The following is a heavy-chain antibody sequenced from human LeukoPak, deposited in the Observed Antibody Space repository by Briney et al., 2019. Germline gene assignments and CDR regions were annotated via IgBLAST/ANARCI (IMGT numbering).Heavy chain of an antibody. CDR3: ARDRITIFGVYYYYYGMDV. D-gene: IGHD3-3*01. CDR1: GGSISSGGYY. Sequence: SETLSLTCTVSGGSISSGGYYWSWIRQHPGKGLEWIVYIYYSGSTYYNPSLKSRVTISVDTSKNQFSLKLSSVTAADTAVYYCARDRITIFGVYYYYYGMDVWGQGTTVTVSS. CDR2: IYYSGST. V-gene: IGHV4-31*03. J-gene: IGHJ6*02.